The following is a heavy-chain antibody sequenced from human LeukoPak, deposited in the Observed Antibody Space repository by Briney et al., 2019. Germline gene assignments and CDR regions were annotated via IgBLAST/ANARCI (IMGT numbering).Heavy chain of an antibody. V-gene: IGHV3-7*01. Sequence: GGSLRLSCAASGFTFSSYEMNWVRQAPGKGLEWVANIKKDGSDKYYVDSVKGRFTISRDNAKTSLYLQMNSLRAEDTAVYYCARALSGITGYTYGRGIDYWGQGTLVTVSS. D-gene: IGHD5-18*01. J-gene: IGHJ4*02. CDR3: ARALSGITGYTYGRGIDY. CDR2: IKKDGSDK. CDR1: GFTFSSYE.